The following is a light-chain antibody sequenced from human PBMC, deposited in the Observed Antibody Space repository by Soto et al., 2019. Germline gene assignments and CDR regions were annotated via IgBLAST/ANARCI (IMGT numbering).Light chain of an antibody. J-gene: IGKJ2*01. CDR2: AAS. CDR3: QQLNSYPQNT. V-gene: IGKV1-9*01. CDR1: QGISSY. Sequence: DIQLTQSPSFLSASVGDRVTITCRASQGISSYLAWYQQKPGKAPKLLIYAASTLQSGVPSRFSGSGSGTEFTLTISSLQPEDFATYSCQQLNSYPQNTFGQGTKLEIK.